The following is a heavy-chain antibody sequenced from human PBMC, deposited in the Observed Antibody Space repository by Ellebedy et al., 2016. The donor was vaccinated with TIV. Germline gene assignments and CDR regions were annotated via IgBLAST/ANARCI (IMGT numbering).Heavy chain of an antibody. CDR1: GFSFSDHY. D-gene: IGHD2-21*02. J-gene: IGHJ4*02. CDR3: VRTARIADY. CDR2: ISGSSSDT. Sequence: GESLKISCVVSGFSFSDHYMNWIRQTPGKGLEWLSYISGSSSDTNYADSVKGRFTISRDNAKNSLCLQMDNLRVEDTAVYYCVRTARIADYWGQGTLVTVSS. V-gene: IGHV3-11*06.